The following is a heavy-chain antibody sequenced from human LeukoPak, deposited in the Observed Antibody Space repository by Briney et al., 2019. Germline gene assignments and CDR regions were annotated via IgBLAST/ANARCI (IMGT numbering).Heavy chain of an antibody. J-gene: IGHJ4*02. CDR3: ARHSDVIGAI. V-gene: IGHV5-51*01. CDR2: IYPRDSDT. D-gene: IGHD3-10*01. CDR1: GYTFTHQW. Sequence: GESLKISCKASGYTFTHQWIGRVRQKSGSGPEWMGIIYPRDSDTRYSPSFQGHVSISADTSINAAYLEWSRLEASDTAIYYCARHSDVIGAIWGQGTLVTVSS.